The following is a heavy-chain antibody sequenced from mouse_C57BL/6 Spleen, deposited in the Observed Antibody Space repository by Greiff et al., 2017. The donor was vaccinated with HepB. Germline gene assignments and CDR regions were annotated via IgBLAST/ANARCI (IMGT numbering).Heavy chain of an antibody. CDR1: GYSFTSYY. J-gene: IGHJ3*01. Sequence: VQLQQSGPELVKPGASVKISCKASGYSFTSYYIHWVKQRPGQGLEWIGWIYPGSGNTKYNEKFKGKATLTADTSSSTAYMQLSSLTSEDSAVYYCARPMIKAWFAYWGQGTLVTVSA. V-gene: IGHV1-66*01. D-gene: IGHD2-4*01. CDR2: IYPGSGNT. CDR3: ARPMIKAWFAY.